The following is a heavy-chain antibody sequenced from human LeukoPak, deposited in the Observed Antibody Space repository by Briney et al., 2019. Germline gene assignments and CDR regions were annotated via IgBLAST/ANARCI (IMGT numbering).Heavy chain of an antibody. V-gene: IGHV3-53*01. Sequence: PGGSLRLSCTVSGFTVSSNSMSWVRQAPGKGLEWVSFIYSDNTHYSDSVKGRFTISRDNSKNTLYLQMNRLRAEDTAVYYCARRAGAYSHPYDYWGQGTLVTVSS. CDR3: ARRAGAYSHPYDY. J-gene: IGHJ4*02. CDR1: GFTVSSNS. D-gene: IGHD4/OR15-4a*01. CDR2: IYSDNT.